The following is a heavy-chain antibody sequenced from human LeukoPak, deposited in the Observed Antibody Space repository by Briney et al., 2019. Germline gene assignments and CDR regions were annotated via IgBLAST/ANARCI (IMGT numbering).Heavy chain of an antibody. CDR1: GFTFSGFS. V-gene: IGHV3-48*01. CDR3: ARAVGNYYFWYFDL. D-gene: IGHD2/OR15-2a*01. Sequence: GGSLRLSCAASGFTFSGFSMNWVRLAPGKGLELVSYISSSTDPTYYADSVKGRFTISRDNAKSSLYLQMNSLRAEDTAVYYCARAVGNYYFWYFDLWGRGTLVTVSS. J-gene: IGHJ2*01. CDR2: ISSSTDPT.